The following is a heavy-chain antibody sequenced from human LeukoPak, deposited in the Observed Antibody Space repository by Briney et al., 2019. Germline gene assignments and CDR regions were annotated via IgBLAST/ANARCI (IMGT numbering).Heavy chain of an antibody. J-gene: IGHJ4*02. D-gene: IGHD3-22*01. CDR1: GFTFSSYA. Sequence: PGGSLRLSCAASGFTFSSYAMSWVRQAPGKGLQHLSAISGSGGSTYYADSVKGRFTISRDNSKNTLYLQMNSLRAEDTAVYYCAKAFGPNYYDSSGYYQYWGQGTLVTVSS. V-gene: IGHV3-23*01. CDR2: ISGSGGST. CDR3: AKAFGPNYYDSSGYYQY.